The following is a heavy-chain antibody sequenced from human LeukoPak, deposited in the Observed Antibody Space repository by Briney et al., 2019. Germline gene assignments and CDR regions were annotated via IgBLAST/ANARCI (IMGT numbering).Heavy chain of an antibody. D-gene: IGHD6-19*01. Sequence: PGGSLRLSCAASGFTFSNYGMHGVRQAPGKGLGWVAVISYEGSKKYYADSVKGRFTISRDNSKNTLYVQMNSLRAEDTAVYYCAKEQGLATYYYNGMDVWGQGTTVTVPS. CDR1: GFTFSNYG. CDR2: ISYEGSKK. CDR3: AKEQGLATYYYNGMDV. J-gene: IGHJ6*02. V-gene: IGHV3-30*18.